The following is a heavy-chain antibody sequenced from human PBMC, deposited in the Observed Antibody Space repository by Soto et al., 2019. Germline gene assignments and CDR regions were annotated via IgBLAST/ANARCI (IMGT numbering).Heavy chain of an antibody. V-gene: IGHV4-34*01. Sequence: SETLSLTCAVYGESFSGYYWSWIRQPPGKGLEWIGEINHSGSTNYNPSLKSRVTISVDTSKNQFSLKLSSVTAADTAVYYCARGAADTAMVDSWGQGTLVTVSS. J-gene: IGHJ4*02. D-gene: IGHD5-18*01. CDR2: INHSGST. CDR3: ARGAADTAMVDS. CDR1: GESFSGYY.